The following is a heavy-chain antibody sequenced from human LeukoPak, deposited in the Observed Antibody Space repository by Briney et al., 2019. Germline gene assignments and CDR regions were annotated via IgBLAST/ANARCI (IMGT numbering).Heavy chain of an antibody. CDR3: ARVASLAAAGSYDAFDI. Sequence: GGSLRLSCEASGFTFSNYGMHWVRQAPGEGLEWGAFLRDDGTDKYYADSVKGRFTISRDNSKNTLYLQMNSVRAEDTAVYYCARVASLAAAGSYDAFDIWGQGTMVTVSS. V-gene: IGHV3-30*02. D-gene: IGHD6-13*01. CDR1: GFTFSNYG. J-gene: IGHJ3*02. CDR2: LRDDGTDK.